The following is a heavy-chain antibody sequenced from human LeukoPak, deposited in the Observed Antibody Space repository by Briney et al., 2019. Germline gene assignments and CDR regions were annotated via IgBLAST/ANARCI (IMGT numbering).Heavy chain of an antibody. V-gene: IGHV4-34*01. CDR2: INHGGST. CDR3: ARGSGWYALHY. D-gene: IGHD6-19*01. CDR1: GGSFSGYY. J-gene: IGHJ4*02. Sequence: SETLSLTCAVYGGSFSGYYWSWLRQPPGKGLEWIGEINHGGSTNYNPSLKSRVTISVDTSKNQFSLKLSSVTAADTAVYYCARGSGWYALHYWGQGTLVTVSS.